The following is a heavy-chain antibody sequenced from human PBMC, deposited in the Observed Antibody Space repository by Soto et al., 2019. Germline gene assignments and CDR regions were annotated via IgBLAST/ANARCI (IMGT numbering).Heavy chain of an antibody. CDR2: ISSSGSTI. CDR3: TTDSYMTMIVVRFDY. D-gene: IGHD3-22*01. V-gene: IGHV3-11*01. CDR1: GFTFSDYY. Sequence: GGSLRLSCAASGFTFSDYYMSWIRQAPGKGLEWVSYISSSGSTIYYADSVKGRFTISRDNAKNSLYLQMNSLKTEDTAVYYCTTDSYMTMIVVRFDYWGPGTLVTVSS. J-gene: IGHJ4*03.